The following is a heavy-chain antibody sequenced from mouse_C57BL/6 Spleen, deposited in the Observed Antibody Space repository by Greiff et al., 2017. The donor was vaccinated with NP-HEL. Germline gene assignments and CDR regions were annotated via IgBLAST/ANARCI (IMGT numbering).Heavy chain of an antibody. D-gene: IGHD2-4*01. J-gene: IGHJ3*01. CDR2: ILPGSGST. CDR3: ARRYYDYDAFAY. CDR1: GYTFTGYW. V-gene: IGHV1-9*01. Sequence: QVQLKESGAELMKPGASVKLSCKATGYTFTGYWIEWVKQRPGHGLEWIGEILPGSGSTNYNEKFKGKATFTADTSSNTAYMQLSSLTTEDSAIYYCARRYYDYDAFAYWGQGTLVTVSA.